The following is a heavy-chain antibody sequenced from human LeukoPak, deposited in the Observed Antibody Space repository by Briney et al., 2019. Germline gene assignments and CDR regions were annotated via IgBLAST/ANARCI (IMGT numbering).Heavy chain of an antibody. D-gene: IGHD6-19*01. V-gene: IGHV3-30-3*02. CDR2: ISHHGSDD. CDR1: CIPFSRYA. CDR3: ASLAGSSGSNGAFDI. J-gene: IGHJ3*02. Sequence: PGTSLRLSCGESCIPFSRYAIHSIGQAPGKGLEWVAVISHHGSDDFYADSVKRRFTISRDNSKNTLYLQMNSQRPEDTATYYCASLAGSSGSNGAFDIWGQGTMVTVSS.